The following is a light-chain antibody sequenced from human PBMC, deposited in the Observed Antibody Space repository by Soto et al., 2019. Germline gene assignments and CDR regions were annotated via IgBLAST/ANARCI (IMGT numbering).Light chain of an antibody. CDR3: SVYTRTSTYV. V-gene: IGLV2-18*01. J-gene: IGLJ1*01. CDR1: IDDVTAYYR. Sequence: QSVLTQPPSVSGSPGQSVTISCSGTIDDVTAYYRVSWYQQTPGTAPKLMIYDVSNRPSGVPDRFSGSRSGNTASLNISGLQAEVEGDYYCSVYTRTSTYVFRTGTKLTVL. CDR2: DVS.